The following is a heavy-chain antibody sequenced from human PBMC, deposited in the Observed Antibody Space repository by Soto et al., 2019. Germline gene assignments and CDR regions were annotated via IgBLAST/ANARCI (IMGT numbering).Heavy chain of an antibody. CDR1: GGSFSGYY. CDR3: ARVTGELYYFDY. J-gene: IGHJ4*02. CDR2: INHSGST. V-gene: IGHV4-34*01. D-gene: IGHD1-26*01. Sequence: SETLSLTCAVYGGSFSGYYWSWIRQPPGKGLEWIGEINHSGSTNYNPSLKSRVTISVDTSKNQFSLKLSSVTAADTAVYYCARVTGELYYFDYWGQGTLVTVSS.